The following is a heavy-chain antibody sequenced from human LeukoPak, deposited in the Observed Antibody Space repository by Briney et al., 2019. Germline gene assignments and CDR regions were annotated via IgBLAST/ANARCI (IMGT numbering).Heavy chain of an antibody. J-gene: IGHJ4*02. V-gene: IGHV4-4*02. CDR3: SRGAVAGDLNAPLDY. Sequence: SGTLSLTCAASGGSISSSNWWSWVRQPPGKGLEWIGEIYHSGSTYYNPSLKSRVTISVDTSKNQFSLKLSSVTAADTAVYYCSRGAVAGDLNAPLDYWGQGTLVTVSS. CDR1: GGSISSSNW. CDR2: IYHSGST. D-gene: IGHD3-10*01.